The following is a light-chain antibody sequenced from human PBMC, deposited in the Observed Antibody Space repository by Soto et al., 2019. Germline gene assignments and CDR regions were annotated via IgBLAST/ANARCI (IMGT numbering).Light chain of an antibody. J-gene: IGLJ2*01. CDR1: ISDVGGYNY. CDR3: CSYAGSSWI. V-gene: IGLV2-14*01. CDR2: EVS. Sequence: QSVLTQPASVSGSPGQSITISCTGTISDVGGYNYVSWYQQHPGKAPKFMIYEVSNRPSGVSSRFSGSKSGNTASLTISGLQAEDEANYYCCSYAGSSWIFGGGTKLTVL.